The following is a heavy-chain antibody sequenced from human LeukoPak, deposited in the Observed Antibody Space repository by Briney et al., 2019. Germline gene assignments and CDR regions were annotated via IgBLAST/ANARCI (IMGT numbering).Heavy chain of an antibody. Sequence: SGGSLRLSCAASGFNFSSHSMNWVRQAPGKGLEWVSYISGSSTTIDYADSAKGRFIISRDNAKKSLYLQMNNLRAEDTAVYYCARDQDWAFDYWGQGILVTVSS. J-gene: IGHJ4*02. CDR3: ARDQDWAFDY. V-gene: IGHV3-48*01. CDR1: GFNFSSHS. D-gene: IGHD3/OR15-3a*01. CDR2: ISGSSTTI.